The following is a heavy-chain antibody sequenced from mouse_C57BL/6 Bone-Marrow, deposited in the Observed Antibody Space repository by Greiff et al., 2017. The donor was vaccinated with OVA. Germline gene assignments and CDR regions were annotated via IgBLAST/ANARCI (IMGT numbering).Heavy chain of an antibody. CDR1: EYEFPSHD. CDR2: INSDGGST. CDR3: ARRDDYDRYYFDY. Sequence: EVKLMESGGGLVQPGESLKLSCESNEYEFPSHDMSWVRKTPEKRLELVAAINSDGGSTYYPDTMERRFIISRDNTKKTLYLQMSSLRAEDTALYYCARRDDYDRYYFDYWGQGTTLTVSS. J-gene: IGHJ2*01. D-gene: IGHD2-4*01. V-gene: IGHV5-2*01.